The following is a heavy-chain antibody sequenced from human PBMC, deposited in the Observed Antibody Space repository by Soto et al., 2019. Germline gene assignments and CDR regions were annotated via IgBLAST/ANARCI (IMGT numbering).Heavy chain of an antibody. CDR1: GGSISSYY. CDR3: ARHYPIGNNWNYFDY. V-gene: IGHV4-59*01. Sequence: PSETLSLTCTVSGGSISSYYWGLIRQPPGKGLEWIGYIFYSGSTNYNPSLEGRVTISVDTSKNQFSLKVSSVTAADTAVYYCARHYPIGNNWNYFDYWGQGPLVTVSS. D-gene: IGHD1-1*01. CDR2: IFYSGST. J-gene: IGHJ4*02.